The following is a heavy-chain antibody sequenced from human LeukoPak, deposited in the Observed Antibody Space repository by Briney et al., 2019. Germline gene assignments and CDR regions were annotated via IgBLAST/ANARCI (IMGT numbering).Heavy chain of an antibody. CDR2: IYYSGST. D-gene: IGHD2-15*01. J-gene: IGHJ5*02. CDR1: GDSITSHN. Sequence: SGTLSLTCAVSGDSITSHNWWSWVRQSPGKGLEWIGYIYYSGSTNYNPSLKSRVTISVDTSKNQFSLRLSSVTAADTAVYYCARATYCSGGSCYPLNWFDPWGQGTLVTVSS. CDR3: ARATYCSGGSCYPLNWFDP. V-gene: IGHV4-4*02.